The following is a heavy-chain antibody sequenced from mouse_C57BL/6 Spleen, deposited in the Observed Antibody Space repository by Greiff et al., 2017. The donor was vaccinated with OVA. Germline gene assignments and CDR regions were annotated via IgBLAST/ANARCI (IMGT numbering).Heavy chain of an antibody. CDR1: GFTFSDYY. CDR3: ARVWLRRGSFDY. Sequence: EVQLVESEGGLVQPGSSMKLSCTASGFTFSDYYMAWVRQVPEKGLEWVANINYDGSSTYYLDSLKSRFIISRDNAKNILYLQMSSLKSEDTATYYCARVWLRRGSFDYWGQGTTLTVSS. V-gene: IGHV5-16*01. CDR2: INYDGSST. J-gene: IGHJ2*01. D-gene: IGHD2-2*01.